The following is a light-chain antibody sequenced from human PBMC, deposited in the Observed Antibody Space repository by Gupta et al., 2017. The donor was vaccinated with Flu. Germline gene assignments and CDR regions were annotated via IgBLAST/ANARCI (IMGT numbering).Light chain of an antibody. CDR1: QSVSSN. CDR3: QQYNNWPLT. CDR2: GAS. V-gene: IGKV3-15*01. J-gene: IGKJ2*01. Sequence: GERATRSCRASQSVSSNLAWYQQKPGQAPRLLIYGASTRATGIPARFSGSGSGTEFTLTISSLQSEDFAVYYCQQYNNWPLTFGQGTKLEIK.